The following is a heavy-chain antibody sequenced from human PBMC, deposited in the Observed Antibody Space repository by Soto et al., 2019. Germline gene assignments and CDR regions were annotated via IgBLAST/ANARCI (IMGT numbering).Heavy chain of an antibody. Sequence: QVQLVQSGAEVKKPGSSVKVSCKASGGTFSSYAISWVRQAPGQGLEWMGGIIPIFGTANYAQKFQGRVTITADKPTSSAYMELSSLRSEDTAVYYCASTGVRGDNWFDPWGQGTLVTVSS. V-gene: IGHV1-69*06. J-gene: IGHJ5*02. CDR1: GGTFSSYA. D-gene: IGHD3-10*01. CDR3: ASTGVRGDNWFDP. CDR2: IIPIFGTA.